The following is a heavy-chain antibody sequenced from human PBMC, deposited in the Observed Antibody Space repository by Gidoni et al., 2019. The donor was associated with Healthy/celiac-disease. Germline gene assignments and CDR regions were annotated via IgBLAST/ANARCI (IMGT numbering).Heavy chain of an antibody. V-gene: IGHV7-4-1*02. CDR2: INTNTGNP. J-gene: IGHJ6*02. D-gene: IGHD3-10*01. CDR1: GYTFTSHA. Sequence: QVQLVQSGSELKKPGASVKVSCKASGYTFTSHAMNWVRQAPGQGLEWMGWINTNTGNPTYAQGFTGRFVFSLDTSVSTAYLQISSLKAEDTAVYYCARALYYYGSGSYYNVWGTLVGMDVWGQGTTVTVSS. CDR3: ARALYYYGSGSYYNVWGTLVGMDV.